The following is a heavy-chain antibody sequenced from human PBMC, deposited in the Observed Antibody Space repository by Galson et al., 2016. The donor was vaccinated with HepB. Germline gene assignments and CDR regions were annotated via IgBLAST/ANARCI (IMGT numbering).Heavy chain of an antibody. Sequence: SLRLSCAASGFRFSDYYMSWIRQAPGKGLEWVSYISASNIYTNHADSVKGRFTISRDNAKNSLYLQLNGLRAEDTAVYYCARRFDVYYFDSWGQGTLVTVSS. CDR1: GFRFSDYY. V-gene: IGHV3-11*06. CDR2: ISASNIYT. J-gene: IGHJ4*02. D-gene: IGHD2-8*01. CDR3: ARRFDVYYFDS.